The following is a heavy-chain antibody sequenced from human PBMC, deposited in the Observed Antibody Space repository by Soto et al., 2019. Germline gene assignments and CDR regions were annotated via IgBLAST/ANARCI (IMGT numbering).Heavy chain of an antibody. CDR2: IYHSGST. CDR1: GASIRSQY. D-gene: IGHD4-17*01. V-gene: IGHV4-59*11. CDR3: ARGMTTVTTFDY. Sequence: SETLSLTCSVSGASIRSQYWSWIRQPPGKGLEWIGYIYHSGSTNYNPSLKSRVTISVDRSKNQFSLKLSSVTAADTAVYYCARGMTTVTTFDYWGQGTLVTVSS. J-gene: IGHJ4*02.